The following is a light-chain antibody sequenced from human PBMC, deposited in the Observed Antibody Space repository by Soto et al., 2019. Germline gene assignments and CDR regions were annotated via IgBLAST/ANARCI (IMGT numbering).Light chain of an antibody. J-gene: IGLJ1*01. CDR2: EVS. V-gene: IGLV2-23*02. CDR1: SSDVGSYNL. CDR3: CSYAGSSTSLV. Sequence: QSVLAQPASVSGSPGQSITISCTGTSSDVGSYNLVSWCQQHPGKAPKLMIYEVSKRPSGVSNRFSGSKSGNTASLTISGLQAEDEADYYCCSYAGSSTSLVFGTGTKVTVL.